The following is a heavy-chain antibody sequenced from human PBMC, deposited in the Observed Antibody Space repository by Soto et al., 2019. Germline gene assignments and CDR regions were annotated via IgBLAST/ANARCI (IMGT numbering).Heavy chain of an antibody. CDR1: GGYIIRAAYY. CDR2: IYSSGNT. J-gene: IGHJ5*02. CDR3: ARNGGEYNYGYNWFDP. V-gene: IGHV4-31*03. Sequence: SXTLSLTCTVSGGYIIRAAYYCNWIRQHPGKGLEWIGYIYSSGNTYYNPSLKSRVTISVDTSKNQFSLKLSSVTAADTAVYCCARNGGEYNYGYNWFDPWGQGTLVTVSS. D-gene: IGHD5-18*01.